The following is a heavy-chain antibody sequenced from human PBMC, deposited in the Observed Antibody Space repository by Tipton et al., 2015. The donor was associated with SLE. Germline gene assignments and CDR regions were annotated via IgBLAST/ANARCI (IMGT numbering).Heavy chain of an antibody. V-gene: IGHV1-18*04. J-gene: IGHJ3*02. CDR2: ISAYNGNT. CDR1: GYTFTSYY. D-gene: IGHD3-10*01. CDR3: ARDRGSAYGADAFDI. Sequence: QLVQSGAEVKKPGASVKVSCKASGYTFTSYYMHWVRQAPGQGLEWMGWISAYNGNTNYAQNLQGRVTMTTDTSTSTAYMELRSLRSDDTAVYYCARDRGSAYGADAFDIWGQGTMVTVSS.